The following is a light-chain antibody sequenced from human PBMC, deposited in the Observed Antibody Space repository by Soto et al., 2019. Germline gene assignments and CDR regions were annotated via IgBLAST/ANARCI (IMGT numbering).Light chain of an antibody. J-gene: IGKJ4*01. V-gene: IGKV3-11*01. CDR2: DAS. CDR1: QSVSIS. Sequence: EIVLAQSPATLSLSPGERANLSCRASQSVSISLAWYQQKPGQAPRLLIYDASNRATGVPARFSGSGSGTDFTLTVSSLEPEDFAVYYCQQYDNWPLTFGGGTKVDIK. CDR3: QQYDNWPLT.